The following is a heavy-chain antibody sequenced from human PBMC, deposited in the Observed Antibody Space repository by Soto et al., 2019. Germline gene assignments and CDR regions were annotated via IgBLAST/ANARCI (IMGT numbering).Heavy chain of an antibody. Sequence: ASVKVSCKASGYTFTSYGISWVRQAPGQGLEWMGWISAYNGNTNYAQKLQGRVTMTTDTSTSTAYMELRSLRSDDTAVYYCGRGYYDSSGYYNFDYWGQGTLVTVSS. CDR1: GYTFTSYG. CDR3: GRGYYDSSGYYNFDY. D-gene: IGHD3-22*01. V-gene: IGHV1-18*01. CDR2: ISAYNGNT. J-gene: IGHJ4*02.